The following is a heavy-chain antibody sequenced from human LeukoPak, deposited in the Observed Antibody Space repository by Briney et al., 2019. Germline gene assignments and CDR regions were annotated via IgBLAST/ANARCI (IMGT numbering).Heavy chain of an antibody. CDR2: IYYSGST. CDR3: ASREYYDFWSGYYEFDY. J-gene: IGHJ4*02. V-gene: IGHV4-39*01. CDR1: GGSISSSSYY. Sequence: SETLSPTCTVSGGSISSSSYYWGRIRQPPGKGLEWIGSIYYSGSTYYNPSLKSRVTISVDTSKNQFSLKLSSVTAADTAVYYCASREYYDFWSGYYEFDYWGQGTLVTVSS. D-gene: IGHD3-3*01.